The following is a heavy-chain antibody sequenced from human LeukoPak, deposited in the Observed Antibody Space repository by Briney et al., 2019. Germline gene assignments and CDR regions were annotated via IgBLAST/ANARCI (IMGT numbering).Heavy chain of an antibody. J-gene: IGHJ4*02. CDR2: INHSGST. CDR1: GGSFSGYY. Sequence: SETLSLTCAVYGGSFSGYYWSWIRQPPGKGLEWIGEINHSGSTNYNPSLKSRVTISVDTSKNQFSLKLSSVTAADTAVYYCARRTYCGGDCYSLYYFDYWGQGTLVTVSS. D-gene: IGHD2-21*02. CDR3: ARRTYCGGDCYSLYYFDY. V-gene: IGHV4-34*01.